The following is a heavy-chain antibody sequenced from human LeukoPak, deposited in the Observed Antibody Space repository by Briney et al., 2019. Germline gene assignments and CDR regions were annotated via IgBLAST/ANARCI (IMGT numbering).Heavy chain of an antibody. CDR2: IYYSGST. J-gene: IGHJ4*02. CDR3: ARELEMATILDYFDY. V-gene: IGHV4-39*07. Sequence: PSETLSLTCTVSGGSISSSSYYWGWIRQPPGKGLEWIGSIYYSGSTYYNPSLKSRVTISVDTSKNQFSLKLSSVTAADTAVYYCARELEMATILDYFDYWGQGTLVTVSS. CDR1: GGSISSSSYY. D-gene: IGHD5-24*01.